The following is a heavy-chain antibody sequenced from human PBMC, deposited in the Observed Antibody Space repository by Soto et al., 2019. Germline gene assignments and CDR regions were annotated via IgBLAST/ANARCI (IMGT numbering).Heavy chain of an antibody. D-gene: IGHD3-10*01. CDR1: GYSFTIYW. V-gene: IGHV5-51*01. Sequence: GESLKISCKGSGYSFTIYWIGWVRQMPGKGLEWMGIIYPGDSDTRYSPSFQGQVTISADKSISTAYLQWSSLKASDTAMYYCARHGHYGSGSYYKSYYYYGMDVWGQGTTVTVSS. J-gene: IGHJ6*02. CDR3: ARHGHYGSGSYYKSYYYYGMDV. CDR2: IYPGDSDT.